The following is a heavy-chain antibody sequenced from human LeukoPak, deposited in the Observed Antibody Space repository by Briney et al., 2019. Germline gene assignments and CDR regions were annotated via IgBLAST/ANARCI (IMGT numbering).Heavy chain of an antibody. V-gene: IGHV3-7*01. CDR3: ARGWATIPD. CDR2: IDPDGVDK. J-gene: IGHJ4*02. D-gene: IGHD5-24*01. CDR1: GFTFSSYA. Sequence: GRSLRLSCAASGFTFSSYAMHWVRQAPGEGVEWVAHIDPDGVDKNYVGSVKDRFIISRDNTKTSLFLQMNSLRDDDTALYYCARGWATIPDWGQGSLVIVSS.